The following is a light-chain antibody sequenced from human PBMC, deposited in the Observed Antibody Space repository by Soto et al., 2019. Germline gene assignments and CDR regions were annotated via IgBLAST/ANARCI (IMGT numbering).Light chain of an antibody. CDR2: DVD. V-gene: IGLV2-8*01. CDR3: SSYAGSNTFV. Sequence: QSVLTQPPSASGSPGQSVTISCSGTSSDVGGYDSVSWYQHHPGKVPKLIIFDVDKWPSGVPDRFSGFKSGNTASLTVSGLRAEDEADYYCSSYAGSNTFVFGPGTKVNV. J-gene: IGLJ1*01. CDR1: SSDVGGYDS.